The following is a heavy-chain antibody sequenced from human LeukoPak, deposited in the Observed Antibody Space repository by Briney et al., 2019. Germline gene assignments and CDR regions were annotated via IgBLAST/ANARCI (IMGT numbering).Heavy chain of an antibody. CDR2: ISYDGSNK. V-gene: IGHV3-30*19. J-gene: IGHJ4*02. CDR1: GFTFSSYG. CDR3: AREFADYYGSGSYFDY. Sequence: GGSLRLSCAASGFTFSSYGMYWVRQAPGKGLEWVAVISYDGSNKYYADSVKGRFTISRDNSKNTLYLQMNSLRAEDTAVYYCAREFADYYGSGSYFDYWGQGTLVTVSS. D-gene: IGHD3-10*01.